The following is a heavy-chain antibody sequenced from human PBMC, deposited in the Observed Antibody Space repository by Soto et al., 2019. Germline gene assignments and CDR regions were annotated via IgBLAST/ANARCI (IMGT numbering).Heavy chain of an antibody. CDR3: AKDPRRFDP. CDR1: GFTFSSYG. Sequence: PGGSLRLSCAASGFTFSSYGMHWVRQAPGKGLEWVSVISYDGSNKYYADSVKGRFTISRDNAKNTLYLQMNSLRAEDTAVYYCAKDPRRFDPWGQGTLVTVSS. J-gene: IGHJ5*02. V-gene: IGHV3-30*18. CDR2: ISYDGSNK.